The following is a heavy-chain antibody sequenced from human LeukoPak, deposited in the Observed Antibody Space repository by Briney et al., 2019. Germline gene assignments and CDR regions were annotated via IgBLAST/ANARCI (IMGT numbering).Heavy chain of an antibody. CDR3: AREGLLWFGEFSNWFDP. Sequence: ASVKVSCKASGYTFTSYGISWVRQAPGQGLEWMGWISAYNGNTNYAQKLQGRVTMTTDTSTSTAYMELRSLRSDDTAVYYCAREGLLWFGEFSNWFDPWGQGTLVTVSS. D-gene: IGHD3-10*01. CDR1: GYTFTSYG. V-gene: IGHV1-18*01. J-gene: IGHJ5*02. CDR2: ISAYNGNT.